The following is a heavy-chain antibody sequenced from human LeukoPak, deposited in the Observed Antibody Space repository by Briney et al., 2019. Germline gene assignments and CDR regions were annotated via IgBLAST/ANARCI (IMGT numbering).Heavy chain of an antibody. CDR1: GFTFDIAW. CDR3: ARVLVAGTNY. J-gene: IGHJ4*02. V-gene: IGHV3-21*01. CDR2: ISSSSSYI. Sequence: GGSLRLPCAASGFTFDIAWMSWVRQAPGKGLEWVSSISSSSSYIYYADSVKGRFTISRDNAKNSLYLQMNSLRAEDTAVYYCARVLVAGTNYWGQGTLVTVSS. D-gene: IGHD6-19*01.